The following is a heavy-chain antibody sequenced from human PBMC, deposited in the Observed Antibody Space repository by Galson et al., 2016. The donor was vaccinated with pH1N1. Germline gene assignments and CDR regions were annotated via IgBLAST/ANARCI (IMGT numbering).Heavy chain of an antibody. J-gene: IGHJ6*02. D-gene: IGHD3-22*01. V-gene: IGHV3-48*03. CDR1: RFNFRIYA. CDR2: LSNNGGTTI. Sequence: SLRLSCAASRFNFRIYAMSWVRQAPGKGLEWVSSLSNNGGTTIYYADSVKGRFTISRDNAKNSLYLQMNSLRAEDTAVYYCARVGMILAEEYGMDVWGQGTTVTVSS. CDR3: ARVGMILAEEYGMDV.